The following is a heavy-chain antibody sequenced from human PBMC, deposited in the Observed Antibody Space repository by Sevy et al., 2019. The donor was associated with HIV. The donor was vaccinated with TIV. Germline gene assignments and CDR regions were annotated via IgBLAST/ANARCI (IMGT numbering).Heavy chain of an antibody. J-gene: IGHJ3*02. D-gene: IGHD3-22*01. CDR1: GFTLRTYA. CDR3: AVARYDSSGSFDAFDI. Sequence: GGSLRLSCVASGFTLRTYAMTWVRQAPGKGLKWVSTIFKSGDVTYYADSVKGRFTIARDNSKNTVYLHMNSLRAEDTALYFRAVARYDSSGSFDAFDIWGQWTMVTVSS. CDR2: IFKSGDVT. V-gene: IGHV3-23*01.